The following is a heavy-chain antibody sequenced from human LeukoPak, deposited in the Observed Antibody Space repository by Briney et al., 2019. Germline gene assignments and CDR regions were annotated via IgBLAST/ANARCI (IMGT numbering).Heavy chain of an antibody. J-gene: IGHJ4*02. V-gene: IGHV3-21*01. Sequence: GGSLRLSCAASGFTFSSYSMNWVRQAPGKGLEWVSSISSSGSYIFHADSVKGRFTISRDNAQNPLYLQMNSLRAEDTAVYYCAREGPINNGDLDYWSQGTLVTVSS. CDR3: AREGPINNGDLDY. D-gene: IGHD1/OR15-1a*01. CDR2: ISSSGSYI. CDR1: GFTFSSYS.